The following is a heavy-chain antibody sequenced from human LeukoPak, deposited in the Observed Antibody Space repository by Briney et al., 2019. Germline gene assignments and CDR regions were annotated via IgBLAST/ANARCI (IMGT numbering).Heavy chain of an antibody. CDR1: GGSISSYY. CDR3: AMGQMQLLPLGCTGP. V-gene: IGHV4-59*06. D-gene: IGHD1-1*01. Sequence: ASETLSLTCAVYGGSISSYYWSWIGQHPGKGLEWIGYIYYTGTTDYNPSLKSRVTISIDTSNNQFALRLRSVTAADTAVYYCAMGQMQLLPLGCTGPWGQGTLVTVSS. CDR2: IYYTGTT. J-gene: IGHJ5*02.